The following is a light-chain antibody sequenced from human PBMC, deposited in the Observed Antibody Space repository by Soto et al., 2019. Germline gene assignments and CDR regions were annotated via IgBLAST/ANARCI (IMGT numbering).Light chain of an antibody. CDR3: CSYAESSAPFV. CDR1: SSDVGSSNL. CDR2: GDR. J-gene: IGLJ1*01. V-gene: IGLV2-23*01. Sequence: QSALTQPASVSGSPGQSLTISCTGTSSDVGSSNLVSWYQHLPGKAPQLIIYGDRQRPSGVADRFSGSKSGNRASLTISGLQADDEADYYCCSYAESSAPFVFGTGTKLTVL.